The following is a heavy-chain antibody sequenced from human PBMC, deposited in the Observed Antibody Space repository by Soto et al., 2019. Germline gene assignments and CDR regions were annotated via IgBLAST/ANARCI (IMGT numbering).Heavy chain of an antibody. CDR1: GFTFSDHY. CDR2: TRNKANSYTT. V-gene: IGHV3-72*01. D-gene: IGHD2-15*01. J-gene: IGHJ6*03. CDR3: AREIYCSGGSCYYYYYMDV. Sequence: GGSLRLSCAASGFTFSDHYMDWVRQAPGKGLEWVGRTRNKANSYTTEYAASVKGRFTISRDDSKNSLYLQMNSLKTEDTAVYYCAREIYCSGGSCYYYYYMDVWGKGTTVTVSS.